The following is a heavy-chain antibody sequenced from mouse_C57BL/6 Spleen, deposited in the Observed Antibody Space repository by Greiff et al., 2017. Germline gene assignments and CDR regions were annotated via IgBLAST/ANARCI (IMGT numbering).Heavy chain of an antibody. D-gene: IGHD2-5*01. CDR2: INPNNGGT. V-gene: IGHV1-26*01. CDR3: ARRDYSNYYWYFDV. Sequence: VQLQQSGPELVKPGASVKISCKASGYTFTDYYMNWVKQSHGKSLEWIGDINPNNGGTSYNQKFKGKATLTVDKSSSTAYMELRRLTSEDSAVYYCARRDYSNYYWYFDVWGTGTTVTVSS. J-gene: IGHJ1*03. CDR1: GYTFTDYY.